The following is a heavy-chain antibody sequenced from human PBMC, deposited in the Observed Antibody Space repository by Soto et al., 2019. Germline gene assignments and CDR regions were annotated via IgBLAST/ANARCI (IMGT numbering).Heavy chain of an antibody. D-gene: IGHD1-26*01. V-gene: IGHV3-30*18. CDR2: ISYDGSNK. CDR1: GFTFSSYG. Sequence: PGGSLRLSCAASGFTFSSYGMHWVRQAPGKGLEWVAVISYDGSNKYYADSVKGRFTISRDNSKNTLYLQMNSLRAEDTAVYYCAKDGWWELLRRSWGGMDVWGQGTTVTVSS. CDR3: AKDGWWELLRRSWGGMDV. J-gene: IGHJ6*02.